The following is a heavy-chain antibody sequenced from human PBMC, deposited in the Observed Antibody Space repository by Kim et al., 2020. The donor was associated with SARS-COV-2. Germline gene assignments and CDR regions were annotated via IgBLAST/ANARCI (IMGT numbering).Heavy chain of an antibody. J-gene: IGHJ5*02. CDR3: ARDRYYYDSSGYYYVSWFDP. V-gene: IGHV3-48*03. Sequence: RFTISRDNAKNSLYLQMNSLRAEDTAVYYCARDRYYYDSSGYYYVSWFDPWGQGTLVTVSS. D-gene: IGHD3-22*01.